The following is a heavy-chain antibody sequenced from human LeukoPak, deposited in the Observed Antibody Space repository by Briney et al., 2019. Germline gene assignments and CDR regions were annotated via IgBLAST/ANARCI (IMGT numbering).Heavy chain of an antibody. J-gene: IGHJ4*02. CDR1: GDSISTYY. D-gene: IGHD6-19*01. CDR2: IYYTGNT. V-gene: IGHV4-59*08. CDR3: ARVGAGSFDY. Sequence: SETLSLTCSVSGDSISTYYWSWIRQPPGKGLEWLGYIYYTGNTSYNPSLESRLTMSVDTSKNQFSLKLSSVTAADTAVYYCARVGAGSFDYWGQGTLVTVSS.